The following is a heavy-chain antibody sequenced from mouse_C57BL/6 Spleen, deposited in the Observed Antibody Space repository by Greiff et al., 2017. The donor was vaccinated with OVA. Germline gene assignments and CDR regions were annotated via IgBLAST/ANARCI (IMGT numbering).Heavy chain of an antibody. D-gene: IGHD2-5*01. J-gene: IGHJ2*01. CDR1: GYTFTDHT. Sequence: QVQLQQSDAELVKPGASVKISCKVSGYTFTDHTIHWMKQRPEQGLEWIGYIYPRVGSTKYNEYLKGKVTLTADKSASTAYMKRNSQTSEDSAVYFCERSYYSIDYWGQGTTLTVSS. CDR2: IYPRVGST. V-gene: IGHV1-78*01. CDR3: ERSYYSIDY.